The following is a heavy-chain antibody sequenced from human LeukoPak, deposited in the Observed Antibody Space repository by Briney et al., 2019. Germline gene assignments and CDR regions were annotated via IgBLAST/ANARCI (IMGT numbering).Heavy chain of an antibody. J-gene: IGHJ4*02. CDR1: GYTFTNYW. CDR3: VRTDTSGWYYFDY. CDR2: IYPGDSDT. V-gene: IGHV5-51*01. Sequence: GESLKISCKGSGYTFTNYWIGWVRQMPGKGLECMGIIYPGDSDTRYSPSFQGQVTISADKSISTAYLQWSSLKALDTAMYYCVRTDTSGWYYFDYWGQGTLVTVSS. D-gene: IGHD6-19*01.